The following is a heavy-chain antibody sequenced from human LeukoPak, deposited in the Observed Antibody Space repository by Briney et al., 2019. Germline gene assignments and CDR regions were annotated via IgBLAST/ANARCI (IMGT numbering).Heavy chain of an antibody. CDR3: ARSDYYGSGSYPY. CDR2: INHSGST. D-gene: IGHD3-10*01. CDR1: GGSFSGYY. J-gene: IGHJ4*02. Sequence: SETLSLTCAVYGGSFSGYYWSWIRQPPGKGLEWIGEINHSGSTNYNPSLKSRVTISVDTSKNQFSLKLSSVTAADTAVYYCARSDYYGSGSYPYWGQGTLVTVSS. V-gene: IGHV4-34*01.